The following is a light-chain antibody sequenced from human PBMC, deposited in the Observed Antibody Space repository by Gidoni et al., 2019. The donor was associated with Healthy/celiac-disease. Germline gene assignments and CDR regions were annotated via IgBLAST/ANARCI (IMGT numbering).Light chain of an antibody. CDR1: SSDVGGYNY. CDR2: EVR. J-gene: IGLJ3*02. Sequence: QSALTQPASVSGSPGQSITISCTGTSSDVGGYNYVSWYQQHPGKAPNLMIYEVRNRPSGVSNRFSGSKSGNTASLTISGLQAEDEADYYCSSYTSSSTLVFGGGTKLTVL. V-gene: IGLV2-14*01. CDR3: SSYTSSSTLV.